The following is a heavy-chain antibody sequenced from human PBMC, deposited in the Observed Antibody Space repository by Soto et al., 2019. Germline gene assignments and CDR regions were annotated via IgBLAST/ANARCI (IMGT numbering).Heavy chain of an antibody. CDR1: GGTFSSYA. V-gene: IGHV1-69*12. D-gene: IGHD5-18*01. CDR3: AREDDTAMGHDYGMDV. J-gene: IGHJ6*02. Sequence: QVQLVQSGAEVKKPGSSVKVSCKASGGTFSSYAISWVRQAPGQGLEWMGGIIPIFGTANYAQKFQGRVTITADESTSTAYIELTSLRSEDTAVYYCAREDDTAMGHDYGMDVWGQGTTVTVS. CDR2: IIPIFGTA.